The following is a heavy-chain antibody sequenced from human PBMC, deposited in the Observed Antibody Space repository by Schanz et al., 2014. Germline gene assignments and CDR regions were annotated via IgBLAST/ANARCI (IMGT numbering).Heavy chain of an antibody. CDR1: GYTFTSYS. V-gene: IGHV1-69*04. J-gene: IGHJ4*02. D-gene: IGHD3-22*01. Sequence: QVQLVQSGAEVKKPGASVKVSCKASGYTFTSYSIIWVRQAPGQGLEWMGRIIPILGIANYAQKFQGRVTNTADKSTSTAYMDLSSLRPEDTAVYYCARSNYYDNSDYYNSFDYWGQGTLVAVSS. CDR3: ARSNYYDNSDYYNSFDY. CDR2: IIPILGIA.